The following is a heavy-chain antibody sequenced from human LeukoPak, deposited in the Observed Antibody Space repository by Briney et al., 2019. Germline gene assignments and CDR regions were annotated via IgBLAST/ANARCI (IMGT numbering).Heavy chain of an antibody. Sequence: GGSLRLSCAASGFTFTNYWMSWVRQAPGKGLELVANIKQDRSEKYYVDSVKGRFTISRDNAKNSLYLQMNSLRAEDTAVYYCARGKTSQNIVARKTYNWFDPWGQGTLVTVSS. D-gene: IGHD2/OR15-2a*01. V-gene: IGHV3-7*01. J-gene: IGHJ5*02. CDR1: GFTFTNYW. CDR3: ARGKTSQNIVARKTYNWFDP. CDR2: IKQDRSEK.